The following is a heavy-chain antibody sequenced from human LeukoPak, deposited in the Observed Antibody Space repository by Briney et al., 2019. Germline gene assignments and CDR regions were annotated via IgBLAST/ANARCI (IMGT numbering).Heavy chain of an antibody. J-gene: IGHJ5*02. CDR1: GGSISSYY. CDR3: ARDLVGANNWFDP. Sequence: SETLSLTCTVSGGSISSYYWSWIRQPPGKGLEWIGYIYYSGSTNYNPSLKSRVTISVDMSKNQFSLKLGSVTAADTAVYYCARDLVGANNWFDPWGQGTLVTVSS. D-gene: IGHD1-26*01. V-gene: IGHV4-59*12. CDR2: IYYSGST.